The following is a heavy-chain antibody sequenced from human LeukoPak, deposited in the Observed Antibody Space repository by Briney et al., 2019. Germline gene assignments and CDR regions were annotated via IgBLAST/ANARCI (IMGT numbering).Heavy chain of an antibody. J-gene: IGHJ4*02. CDR3: AKAGAVVVAAKAFDY. V-gene: IGHV3-23*01. CDR2: ISGSGGST. Sequence: PGGSLRLSCAASGFTFSSYAMSWVRQAPGKGLEWVSAISGSGGSTYYADSVKGRFTISRDNSKNTLYLQMNSLRAEDTAVYYCAKAGAVVVAAKAFDYWGQGTLVTVSS. D-gene: IGHD2-15*01. CDR1: GFTFSSYA.